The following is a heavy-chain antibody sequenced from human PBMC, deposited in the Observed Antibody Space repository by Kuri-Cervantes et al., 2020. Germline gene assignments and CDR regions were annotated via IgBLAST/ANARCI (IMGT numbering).Heavy chain of an antibody. Sequence: GESLKISCTASGFSFSSYAMHWVRQAPGKGLDWLAVISYDGRKTVYEDSVKGRLSVSRDNFRDTVYLQMNSLRVEDTAVCFCARGKSYLDSRGFPGGWGQGTLVTVSS. CDR3: ARGKSYLDSRGFPGG. V-gene: IGHV3-30-3*01. CDR1: GFSFSSYA. CDR2: ISYDGRKT. D-gene: IGHD3-22*01. J-gene: IGHJ4*02.